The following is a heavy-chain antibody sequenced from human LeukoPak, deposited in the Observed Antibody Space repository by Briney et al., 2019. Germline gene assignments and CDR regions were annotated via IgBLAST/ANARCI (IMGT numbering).Heavy chain of an antibody. CDR2: FDPEDGEA. D-gene: IGHD1-1*01. CDR3: ARPLPSGAFDI. V-gene: IGHV1-24*01. Sequence: ASVKVSCKVSGYTLIELSMHWVRQAPGKGLECMGGFDPEDGEAIYAQKFQGRVTITADESTSTAYMELSSLRSEDTAVYYCARPLPSGAFDIWGQGTMVTVSS. CDR1: GYTLIELS. J-gene: IGHJ3*02.